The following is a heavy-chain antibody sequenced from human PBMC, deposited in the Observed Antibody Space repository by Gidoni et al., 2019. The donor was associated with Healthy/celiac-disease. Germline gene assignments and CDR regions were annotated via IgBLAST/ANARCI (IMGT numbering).Heavy chain of an antibody. V-gene: IGHV3-30*01. CDR2: VSYDGSNK. CDR3: ARAGSGYCSGGSCYSDY. J-gene: IGHJ4*02. Sequence: QVQLVASGGGVVQPGRSLSITCAASGVTFSSYARHWVRQAPGKGLECVAVVSYDGSNKYYADSVQGRFTISRDNSKNTLYLQMNSLRAEDTAVYYCARAGSGYCSGGSCYSDYWGQGTLVTVSS. CDR1: GVTFSSYA. D-gene: IGHD2-15*01.